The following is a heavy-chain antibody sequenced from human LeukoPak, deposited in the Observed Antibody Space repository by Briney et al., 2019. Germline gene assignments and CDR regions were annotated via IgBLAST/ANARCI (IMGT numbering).Heavy chain of an antibody. CDR1: GYTFTSYG. V-gene: IGHV1-2*02. CDR2: INPNSGGT. CDR3: ARGRGGDGYSQDAFDI. D-gene: IGHD5-24*01. Sequence: ASVKVSCKASGYTFTSYGISWVRQAPGQGLEWMGWINPNSGGTNYAQKFQGRVTMTRDTSISTAYMELSRLRSDDTAVYYCARGRGGDGYSQDAFDIWGQGTMVTVSS. J-gene: IGHJ3*02.